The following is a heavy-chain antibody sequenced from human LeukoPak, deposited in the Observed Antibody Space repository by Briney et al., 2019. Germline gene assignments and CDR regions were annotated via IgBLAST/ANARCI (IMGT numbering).Heavy chain of an antibody. V-gene: IGHV3-23*01. CDR3: AKDEFGATTSLFDY. CDR2: ISGSGGST. Sequence: GGSLRLSCAASGFTFSSYAMSWVRQAPGKGPEWVSAISGSGGSTYYADSVKGRFTISRDNSKNTLYLQMNSLRAEDTAVYYCAKDEFGATTSLFDYWGQGTLVTVSS. D-gene: IGHD1-26*01. CDR1: GFTFSSYA. J-gene: IGHJ4*02.